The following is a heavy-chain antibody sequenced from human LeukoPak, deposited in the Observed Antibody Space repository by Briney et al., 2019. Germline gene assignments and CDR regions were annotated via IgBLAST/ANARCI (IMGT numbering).Heavy chain of an antibody. CDR1: GFTFTTYS. Sequence: PGGSLRLSCAASGFTFTTYSMNWVRQAPGKGLEWVSYIRSSSTINYADSVKGRFTISRDNAKNSLYLQMNGLRAEDTAVYYCARVRYGDYVYDYWGQGTLVTVSS. CDR3: ARVRYGDYVYDY. D-gene: IGHD4-17*01. J-gene: IGHJ4*02. CDR2: IRSSSTI. V-gene: IGHV3-48*01.